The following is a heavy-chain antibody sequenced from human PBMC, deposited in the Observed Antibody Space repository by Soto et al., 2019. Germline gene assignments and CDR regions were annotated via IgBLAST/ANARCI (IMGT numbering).Heavy chain of an antibody. J-gene: IGHJ6*02. D-gene: IGHD1-1*01. CDR3: ARSKNWNDYYYYYGMDV. Sequence: PGGSLRLSCAASGFTFSSYWMHWVRQVPGKGLVWVSRINSDGSSTSYADSVKGRFTISRDNAKNTLYLQMNSLRAEDTAIYYSARSKNWNDYYYYYGMDVWGQGTTVTVSS. CDR2: INSDGSST. CDR1: GFTFSSYW. V-gene: IGHV3-74*01.